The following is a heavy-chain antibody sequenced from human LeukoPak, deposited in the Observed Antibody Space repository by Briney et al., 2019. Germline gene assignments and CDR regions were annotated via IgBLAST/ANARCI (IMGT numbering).Heavy chain of an antibody. J-gene: IGHJ3*02. V-gene: IGHV1-2*02. CDR2: PNSGGT. Sequence: PNSGGTNYAQKFQRRVTMTRGTSISTAYMELRRLTSDDTAVYYCARESLEYSSSSDAFDIWGQGTMVTVSS. CDR3: ARESLEYSSSSDAFDI. D-gene: IGHD6-6*01.